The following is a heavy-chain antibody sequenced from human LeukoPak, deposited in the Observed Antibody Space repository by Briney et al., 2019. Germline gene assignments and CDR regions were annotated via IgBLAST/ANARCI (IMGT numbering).Heavy chain of an antibody. V-gene: IGHV1-8*01. CDR1: GYTFTNYD. D-gene: IGHD6-6*01. Sequence: ASVKVSCXASGYTFTNYDFNWVRQANGQGLEWMGWMNPNSGATGYAQKFQGRVTMTRDTSINTAYMELSSLRSEDTAVYYCARWLVRGSRSSYFDYWGQGTLVTVSS. CDR2: MNPNSGAT. J-gene: IGHJ4*02. CDR3: ARWLVRGSRSSYFDY.